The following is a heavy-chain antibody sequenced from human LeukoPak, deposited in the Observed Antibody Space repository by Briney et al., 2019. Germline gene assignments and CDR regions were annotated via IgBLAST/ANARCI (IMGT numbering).Heavy chain of an antibody. J-gene: IGHJ4*02. D-gene: IGHD3-10*01. Sequence: PGGSLRPSCAASGFTFSSYAMSWVRQAPGKGLEWVSAISGSGGSTYYADSVKGRFTISRDNSKNTLYLQMNSLRAEDTAVYYCAKDLSYGSGIDYWGQGTLVTVSS. CDR2: ISGSGGST. CDR1: GFTFSSYA. CDR3: AKDLSYGSGIDY. V-gene: IGHV3-23*01.